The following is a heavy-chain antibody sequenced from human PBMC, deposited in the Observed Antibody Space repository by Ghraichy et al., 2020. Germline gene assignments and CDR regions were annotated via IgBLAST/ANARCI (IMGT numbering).Heavy chain of an antibody. Sequence: GGSLRLSCAASGFTFSSYGMHWVRQAPGKGLEWVAFIRYDGSNKYYADSVKGRFTISRDNSKNTLYLQMNSLRAEDTAVYYCASQVDTAMVTRAPYFDYWGQGTLVTVSS. CDR2: IRYDGSNK. J-gene: IGHJ4*02. CDR3: ASQVDTAMVTRAPYFDY. D-gene: IGHD5-18*01. V-gene: IGHV3-30*02. CDR1: GFTFSSYG.